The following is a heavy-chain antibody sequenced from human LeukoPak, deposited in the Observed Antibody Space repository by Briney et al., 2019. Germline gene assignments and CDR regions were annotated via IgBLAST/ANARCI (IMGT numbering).Heavy chain of an antibody. CDR3: VAAAGYYFDY. D-gene: IGHD6-25*01. J-gene: IGHJ4*02. Sequence: GGSLRLSCAASGFTFITYSMNWVRQAPGKGLEWVSSIDSTSTYIFYADSLKGRVTISRDNAKNSLILHMNSLRAEDTAVYYCVAAAGYYFDYCGQGTLVTVSS. CDR1: GFTFITYS. V-gene: IGHV3-21*01. CDR2: IDSTSTYI.